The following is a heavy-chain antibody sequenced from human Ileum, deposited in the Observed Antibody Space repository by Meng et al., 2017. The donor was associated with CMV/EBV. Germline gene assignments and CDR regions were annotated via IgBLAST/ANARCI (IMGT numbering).Heavy chain of an antibody. D-gene: IGHD5-12*01. CDR3: AKTDSGYDYAMDV. CDR1: GFPFSNYA. V-gene: IGHV3-23*03. Sequence: GESLKISCVASGFPFSNYAMSWVRQAPGKGLEWVSVIYSGAGSTYYADSVKGRFTISRDNSKNMVYLQMNSLRVEDTAVYYCAKTDSGYDYAMDVWGQGTTVTVSS. J-gene: IGHJ6*02. CDR2: IYSGAGST.